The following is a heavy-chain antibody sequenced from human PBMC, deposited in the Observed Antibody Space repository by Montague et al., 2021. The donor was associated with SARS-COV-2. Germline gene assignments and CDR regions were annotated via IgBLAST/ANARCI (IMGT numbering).Heavy chain of an antibody. J-gene: IGHJ4*02. D-gene: IGHD3-3*01. Sequence: SETLSLTCSFSGGSIRSYYWSWIRLPPGKPLEWLGYIYYTGGTTHNPSLKSRVTISVDTSRSQFSLRLTSVNAADTAVYFCARFWSGYVDKWSQGTLVTVSS. V-gene: IGHV4-59*01. CDR2: IYYTGGT. CDR3: ARFWSGYVDK. CDR1: GGSIRSYY.